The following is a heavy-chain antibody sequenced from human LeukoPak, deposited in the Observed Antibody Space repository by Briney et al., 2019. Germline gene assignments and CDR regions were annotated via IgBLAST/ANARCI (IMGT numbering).Heavy chain of an antibody. CDR2: ISAYNGNT. Sequence: GASVKVSCKASGYTFTSYGISWLRQAPGQGLEWMGWISAYNGNTNYAQKLQGRVTMTTDTSTSTAYMELRSLRSDDTAVYYCARVGGDIWFGATYYYYMDVWGKGTTVTVSS. D-gene: IGHD3-10*01. CDR1: GYTFTSYG. CDR3: ARVGGDIWFGATYYYYMDV. V-gene: IGHV1-18*01. J-gene: IGHJ6*03.